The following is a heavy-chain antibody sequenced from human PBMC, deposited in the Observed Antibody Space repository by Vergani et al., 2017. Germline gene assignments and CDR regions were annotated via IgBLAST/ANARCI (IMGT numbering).Heavy chain of an antibody. D-gene: IGHD6-19*01. J-gene: IGHJ1*01. Sequence: QLQLQESGPGLVKPSETLSLTCTVSGVSIGSNSYYWGWIRQPPGKGLEWLGTIYYTGTTYYNEAHKSRLTISVDTSKNQFSLNLTSVTAADTAVYYCTRHGRSGWAGYFQHWGQGTLVTASS. CDR1: GVSIGSNSYY. V-gene: IGHV4-39*01. CDR3: TRHGRSGWAGYFQH. CDR2: IYYTGTT.